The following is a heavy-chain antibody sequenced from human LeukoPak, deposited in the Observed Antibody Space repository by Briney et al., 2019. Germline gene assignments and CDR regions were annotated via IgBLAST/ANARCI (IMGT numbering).Heavy chain of an antibody. CDR3: AKISSGSYDY. D-gene: IGHD3-10*01. J-gene: IGHJ4*02. CDR2: SGSGGSA. V-gene: IGHV3-23*01. CDR1: GFTFSSYA. Sequence: GGSLRLSCAASGFTFSSYAMSWVRQAPGKGLEWVSASGSGGSAYYADSVKGRFTISRDNSKNTLYLQMNSLRAEDTVVYYCAKISSGSYDYWGQGTLVTVSS.